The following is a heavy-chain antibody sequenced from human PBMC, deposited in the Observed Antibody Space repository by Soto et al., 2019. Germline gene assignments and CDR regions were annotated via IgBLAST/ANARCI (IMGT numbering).Heavy chain of an antibody. CDR3: AKLKGDYGDYIYRADGVDDF. CDR1: GFTFSHYA. Sequence: QPWGSLRLSCEASGFTFSHYAMHWVRRAPGKGLEWLAVISYDGAIKYYGDSKSGRFTVSRDNSENSLFLQVDSLRVEDSAVYFCAKLKGDYGDYIYRADGVDDFWGQGTLVTVSS. D-gene: IGHD4-17*01. J-gene: IGHJ1*01. CDR2: ISYDGAIK. V-gene: IGHV3-30*18.